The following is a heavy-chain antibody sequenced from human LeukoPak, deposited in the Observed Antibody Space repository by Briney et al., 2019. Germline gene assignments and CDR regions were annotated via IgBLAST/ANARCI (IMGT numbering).Heavy chain of an antibody. Sequence: SETLSLTCTVSGGSISSSSAYWVWIRQPPGKGLEWIGSIYYSKNTYYNPSLKSRVTISADTSKNQFSLTRGSVSATDTAVYYCVSPRGFSYGYFDYWGQGTLVTVSS. CDR3: VSPRGFSYGYFDY. D-gene: IGHD5-18*01. V-gene: IGHV4-39*01. J-gene: IGHJ4*02. CDR2: IYYSKNT. CDR1: GGSISSSSAY.